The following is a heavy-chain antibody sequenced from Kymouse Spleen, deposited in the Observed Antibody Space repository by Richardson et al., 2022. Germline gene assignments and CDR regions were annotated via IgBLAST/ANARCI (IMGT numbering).Heavy chain of an antibody. CDR2: IWYDGSNK. J-gene: IGHJ4*02. CDR3: ARDGPPAARHFDY. Sequence: QVQLVESGGGVVQPGRSLRLSCAASGFTFSSYGMHWVRQAPGKGLEWVAVIWYDGSNKYYADSVKGRFTISRDNSKNTLYLQMNSLRAEDTAVYYCARDGPPAARHFDYWGQGTLVTVSS. D-gene: IGHD6-6*01. CDR1: GFTFSSYG. V-gene: IGHV3-33*01.